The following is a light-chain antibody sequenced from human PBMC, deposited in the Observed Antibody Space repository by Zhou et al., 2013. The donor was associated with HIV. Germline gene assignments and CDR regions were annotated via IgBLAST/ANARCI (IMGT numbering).Light chain of an antibody. V-gene: IGKV3-11*01. CDR1: QSVSSY. Sequence: EIVLTQSPATLSLSPGERATLSCRASQSVSSYLAWYQQKPGQAPRLLIYDASNRATGIPARFSGSGSGTDFTLTISRQEPEDFAVYYCHHYGSSHSSFFGGGTKVEIK. CDR3: HHYGSSHSSF. CDR2: DAS. J-gene: IGKJ4*01.